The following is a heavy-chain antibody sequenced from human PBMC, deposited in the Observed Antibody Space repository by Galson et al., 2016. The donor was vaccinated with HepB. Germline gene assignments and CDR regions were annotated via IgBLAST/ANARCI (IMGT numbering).Heavy chain of an antibody. J-gene: IGHJ4*02. CDR3: AREHDGSSWFLDY. V-gene: IGHV3-21*06. CDR2: ISRSSAFI. Sequence: SLSLSCAASGFSFSDYSMNWVRQAPGKGLQWVASISRSSAFIHYADSVKGRFTISRDNAQNFLFLEIDRPKADDTAVYYCAREHDGSSWFLDYWGQGTLVTVSS. CDR1: GFSFSDYS. D-gene: IGHD6-13*01.